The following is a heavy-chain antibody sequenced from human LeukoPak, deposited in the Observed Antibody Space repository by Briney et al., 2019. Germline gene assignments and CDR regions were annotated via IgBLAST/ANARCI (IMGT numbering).Heavy chain of an antibody. CDR2: IYSGGRT. V-gene: IGHV3-53*01. D-gene: IGHD2-2*01. CDR1: GFTVSSNY. CDR3: ARLQYQLPDY. Sequence: GGSLRLSCAASGFTVSSNYMSWVRQAPGKGLEWVSVIYSGGRTYYADSAKGRFTISRDNSKSTLYLEMNSLRDEDTAVYYCARLQYQLPDYWGQGTLVTVSS. J-gene: IGHJ4*02.